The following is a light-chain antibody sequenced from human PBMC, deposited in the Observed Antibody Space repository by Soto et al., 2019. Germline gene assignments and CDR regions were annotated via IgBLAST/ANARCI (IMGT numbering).Light chain of an antibody. CDR1: SSDLGNY. Sequence: QSVLTQPASVSGSPGQSITISCTGTSSDLGNYVSWYQQHPGEVPKLIIYSISNRPSGVSNRFSASKSGNTAYLTISGLQAEDEADYYCSSYTSVNNLVFGGGTKLTVL. CDR2: SIS. J-gene: IGLJ3*02. CDR3: SSYTSVNNLV. V-gene: IGLV2-14*01.